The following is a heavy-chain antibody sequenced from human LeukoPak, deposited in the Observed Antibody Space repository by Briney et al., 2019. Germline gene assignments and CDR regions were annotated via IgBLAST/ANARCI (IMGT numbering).Heavy chain of an antibody. CDR2: ISYDGSNK. Sequence: GGALRLSCAASGFSFSSYAMHWVRQAPGKGLEWVAVISYDGSNKYYADSVKGRFTISRDNSKNTLYLQMNSLRAEDTAVYYCARDKGVYIDSWGQGTLVTVSS. CDR1: GFSFSSYA. CDR3: ARDKGVYIDS. J-gene: IGHJ4*02. D-gene: IGHD6-13*01. V-gene: IGHV3-30-3*01.